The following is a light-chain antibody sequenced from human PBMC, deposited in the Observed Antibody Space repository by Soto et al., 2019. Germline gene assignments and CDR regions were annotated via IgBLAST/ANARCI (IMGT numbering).Light chain of an antibody. CDR3: QQVIRYPYT. Sequence: DIPLTQSPSFLSASVGDRVTITCRASQGIGSYLAWYQQKPGKAPNLLIYVASTLQNWVPSRFSGSGSGTLVTLTVSSLQPADFATYYCQQVIRYPYTFGQGTKLEIK. V-gene: IGKV1-9*01. CDR2: VAS. CDR1: QGIGSY. J-gene: IGKJ2*01.